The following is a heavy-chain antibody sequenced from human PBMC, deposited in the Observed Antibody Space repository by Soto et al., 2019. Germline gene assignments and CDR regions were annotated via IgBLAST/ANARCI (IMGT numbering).Heavy chain of an antibody. CDR2: ISVSGGTT. J-gene: IGHJ4*02. CDR1: GFTFSSHA. V-gene: IGHV3-23*01. CDR3: AMAIEYSSSGSYYFDY. D-gene: IGHD6-6*01. Sequence: VQMLESGGGLVQPGGSLRLSCAGSGFTFSSHAMSWVRQAPGKGLEWVSAISVSGGTTYYADSVKGRFTISRDNSKNTLYLLMSSLRADDTAIYYCAMAIEYSSSGSYYFDYWGQGTLVTVSS.